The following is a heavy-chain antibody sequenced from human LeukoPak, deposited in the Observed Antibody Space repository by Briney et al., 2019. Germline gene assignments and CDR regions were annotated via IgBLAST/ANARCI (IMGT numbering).Heavy chain of an antibody. CDR1: GGTFSSYV. V-gene: IGHV1-69*05. J-gene: IGHJ4*02. CDR3: ARFSRSGSYYEDY. CDR2: IIPMIGTA. D-gene: IGHD1-26*01. Sequence: GASVKVSCKASGGTFSSYVISWVRQAPGQGLEWMGGIIPMIGTANYAQKFQGRVTITRDTSASTAYMELSSLRSEDTAVYYCARFSRSGSYYEDYWGQGTLVTVSS.